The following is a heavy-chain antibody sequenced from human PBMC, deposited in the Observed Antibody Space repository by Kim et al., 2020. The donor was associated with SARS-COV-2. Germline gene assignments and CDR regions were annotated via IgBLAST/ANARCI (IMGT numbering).Heavy chain of an antibody. CDR3: ARLQYSSSWSRGAAGY. J-gene: IGHJ4*02. V-gene: IGHV4-39*01. Sequence: LKNRVTISVDTSKNQFSLKLSSVTAADTAVYYCARLQYSSSWSRGAAGYWGQGTLVTVSS. D-gene: IGHD6-13*01.